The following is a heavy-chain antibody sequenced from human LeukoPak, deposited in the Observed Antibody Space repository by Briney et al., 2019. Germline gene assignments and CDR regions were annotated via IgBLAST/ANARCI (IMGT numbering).Heavy chain of an antibody. V-gene: IGHV3-21*01. CDR3: AREDDSWGPNNLDL. CDR2: ISSSSSYI. Sequence: GGSLRLSCAASGFTFSSYSMNWVRQAPGKGLEWVSSISSSSSYIYYADSVKGRFTISRDNAKNSLYLQMNSLRAEDTAVYYCAREDDSWGPNNLDLWGQGTMVTVSS. D-gene: IGHD7-27*01. CDR1: GFTFSSYS. J-gene: IGHJ3*01.